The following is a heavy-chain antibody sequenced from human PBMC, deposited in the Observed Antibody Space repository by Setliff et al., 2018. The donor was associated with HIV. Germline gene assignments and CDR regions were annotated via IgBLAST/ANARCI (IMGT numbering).Heavy chain of an antibody. CDR3: ARDAKGGIDY. V-gene: IGHV3-64*04. J-gene: IGHJ4*02. CDR2: ISFNGGSI. CDR1: GFTFSRHA. Sequence: GSLRLSCAASGFTFSRHAMHWVRQAPGKGLEFVSSISFNGGSIYYADSVKGRFTISRDNSKNTLYLQMNSLRVEDTATYYCARDAKGGIDYWGQGTLVTVSS. D-gene: IGHD3-16*01.